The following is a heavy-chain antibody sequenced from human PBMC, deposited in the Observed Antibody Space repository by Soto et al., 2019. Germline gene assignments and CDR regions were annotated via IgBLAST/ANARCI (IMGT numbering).Heavy chain of an antibody. Sequence: GASVKVSCKASGYTFTSYGISWARQAPGQGLEWMGWISAYNGNTNYAQKLQGSVTMTTDTSTSTAYMELRSLRSDDTAVYYCARDPGPIYSSSSCAYYYYGMDVWGQGTTVTVSS. CDR3: ARDPGPIYSSSSCAYYYYGMDV. D-gene: IGHD6-6*01. CDR1: GYTFTSYG. V-gene: IGHV1-18*01. J-gene: IGHJ6*02. CDR2: ISAYNGNT.